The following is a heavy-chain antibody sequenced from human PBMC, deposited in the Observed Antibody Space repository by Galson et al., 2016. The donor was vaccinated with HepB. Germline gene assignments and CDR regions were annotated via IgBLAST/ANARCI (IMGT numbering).Heavy chain of an antibody. D-gene: IGHD3-9*01. CDR1: GFSFTSRS. J-gene: IGHJ6*02. CDR3: LRDNYNRVTGYYWSGIDV. CDR2: IPHSRTN. Sequence: SLRLSCAASGFSFTSRSIHWVRQAPGKGLEWVALIPHSRTNYADSVRGRFLVSADAAETVFYLQMNDLRGDDTALYYCLRDNYNRVTGYYWSGIDVWGQGARVSVSS. V-gene: IGHV3-30-3*01.